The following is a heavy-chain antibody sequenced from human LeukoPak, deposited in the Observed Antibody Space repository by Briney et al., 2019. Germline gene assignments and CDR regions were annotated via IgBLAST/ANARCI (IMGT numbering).Heavy chain of an antibody. CDR2: ISSSGSTI. V-gene: IGHV3-48*03. D-gene: IGHD4-17*01. CDR1: GFAFSSYE. J-gene: IGHJ5*02. CDR3: ARDPPSPNDYGDYDWFDP. Sequence: PGGSLRLSCAASGFAFSSYEMNWVRQAPGKGLEWVSYISSSGSTIYYADSVKGRFTISRDNAKNSLYLQMNSLRAEDTAVYYCARDPPSPNDYGDYDWFDPWGQGTLVTVSS.